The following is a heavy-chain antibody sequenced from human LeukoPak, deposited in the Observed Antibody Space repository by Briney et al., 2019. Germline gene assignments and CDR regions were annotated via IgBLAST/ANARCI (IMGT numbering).Heavy chain of an antibody. V-gene: IGHV4-4*02. CDR2: IYHNGAS. D-gene: IGHD6-13*01. CDR3: ARVYSSSWYWFDP. Sequence: SETLSLTCAVSGGSISSNNWWSWVRQPPGEGLEWIGEIYHNGASNSNPSLKSRITISVDKSKNQFSLKLSSVTAADTAVYYCARVYSSSWYWFDPWGQGTLVTVSS. CDR1: GGSISSNNW. J-gene: IGHJ5*02.